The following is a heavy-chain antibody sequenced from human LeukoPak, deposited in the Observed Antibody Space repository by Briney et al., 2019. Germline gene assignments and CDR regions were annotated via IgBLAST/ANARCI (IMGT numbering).Heavy chain of an antibody. D-gene: IGHD2-21*01. Sequence: PGGSLRLSCAASGFTFSSYAMSWVRQAPGKGLEWVSAISGSGGSTYYADSVKGRFTISRDNSKNTLYLQMNSLRGEDTAVYYCARARHDEGISRFRDYDYWGQGTLVTVSS. V-gene: IGHV3-23*01. CDR3: ARARHDEGISRFRDYDY. CDR2: ISGSGGST. CDR1: GFTFSSYA. J-gene: IGHJ4*02.